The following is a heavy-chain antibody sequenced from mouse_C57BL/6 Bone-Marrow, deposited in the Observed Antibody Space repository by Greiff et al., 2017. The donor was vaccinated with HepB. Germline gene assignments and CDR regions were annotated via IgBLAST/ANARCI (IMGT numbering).Heavy chain of an antibody. Sequence: VQLQQSGAELVKPGASVKLSCKASGYTFTSYWMHWVKQRPGQGLEWIGMIHPNSGSTNYNEKFKSKATLTVDKSSSTAYMQLSSLTSEDSAVYYCARIRFITTVVADYWGQGTTLTVSS. CDR2: IHPNSGST. J-gene: IGHJ2*01. D-gene: IGHD1-1*01. CDR1: GYTFTSYW. CDR3: ARIRFITTVVADY. V-gene: IGHV1-64*01.